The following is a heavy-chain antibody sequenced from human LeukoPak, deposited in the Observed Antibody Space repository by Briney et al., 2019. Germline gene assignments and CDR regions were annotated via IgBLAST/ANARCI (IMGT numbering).Heavy chain of an antibody. CDR2: IKEDGSEK. D-gene: IGHD2-15*01. Sequence: PGGSLRLSCAASGFTFSTYWMSWVRQAPGKWLEWVANIKEDGSEKYYVDSVKGRFIVSRDNAKNSLSLQMNSLRVEDTAVYYCARNQEGGAGSCYFGSWGQGTLVTVSS. CDR3: ARNQEGGAGSCYFGS. V-gene: IGHV3-7*01. CDR1: GFTFSTYW. J-gene: IGHJ4*02.